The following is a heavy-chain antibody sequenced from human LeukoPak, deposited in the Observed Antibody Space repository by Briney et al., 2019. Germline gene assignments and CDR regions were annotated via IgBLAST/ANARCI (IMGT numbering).Heavy chain of an antibody. J-gene: IGHJ2*01. CDR2: ISADGATK. D-gene: IGHD3-16*01. CDR1: GFTFRSHG. V-gene: IGHV3-30*03. CDR3: AREGAWGNWYFDL. Sequence: PGGSLRLSCAASGFTFRSHGMHWVRQAPGKELEWVVVISADGATKYYADSVKGRFTISRDNSKNTVSLEMNSLREEDTAVYYCAREGAWGNWYFDLWGRGTLVTVSS.